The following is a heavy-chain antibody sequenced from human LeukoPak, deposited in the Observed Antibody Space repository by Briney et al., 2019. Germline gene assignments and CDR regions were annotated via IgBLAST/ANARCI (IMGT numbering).Heavy chain of an antibody. Sequence: SETLSLTCTVSGGSITRSSYYWGWIRQPPGKGLEWIGTIYYSGSTYYNPSLKSRVTISVDTPKNQFSLKLSSVTAADTAVYYCARHDLHSSSWYYFDYWGQGTLVTVSS. CDR3: ARHDLHSSSWYYFDY. V-gene: IGHV4-39*01. CDR2: IYYSGST. D-gene: IGHD6-13*01. CDR1: GGSITRSSYY. J-gene: IGHJ4*02.